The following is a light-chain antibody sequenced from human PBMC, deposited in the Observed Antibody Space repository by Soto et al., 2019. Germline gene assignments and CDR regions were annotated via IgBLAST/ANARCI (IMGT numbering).Light chain of an antibody. J-gene: IGLJ2*01. CDR3: AAWDDSLSVVV. CDR2: RNN. V-gene: IGLV1-47*01. CDR1: SSNIGSNY. Sequence: QSVLTQPPSASGTPGHRVTISCSGSSSNIGSNYVYWYQQLPGTAPKLLIYRNNHRPSGVPDRFSGSKSGTSASLAISGLRSEDEADYYCAAWDDSLSVVVFGGGTKLTVL.